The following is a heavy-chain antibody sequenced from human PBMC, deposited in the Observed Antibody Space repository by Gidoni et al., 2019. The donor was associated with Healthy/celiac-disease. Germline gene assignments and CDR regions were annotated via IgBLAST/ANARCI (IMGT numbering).Heavy chain of an antibody. V-gene: IGHV3-23*01. CDR1: GFTFSIYA. Sequence: EVQLLESGGGLVQPGWSLRLSCAASGFTFSIYAMSWVRQAPGKGLEWVSASSGSGGSTDYADSVKGRFTISRDNSKNTLYLQMNSLRAEDTAVYYCAKDPKGVLWSGHWFDPWSQGTLVTVSA. J-gene: IGHJ5*02. CDR3: AKDPKGVLWSGHWFDP. CDR2: SSGSGGST. D-gene: IGHD3-3*01.